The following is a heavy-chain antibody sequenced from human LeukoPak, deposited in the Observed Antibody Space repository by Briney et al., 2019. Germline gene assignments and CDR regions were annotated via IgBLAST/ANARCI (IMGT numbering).Heavy chain of an antibody. CDR3: ARTDIVVVPADFDI. Sequence: PSETLSLTCAVYGGSFSGYYWSWIRQPPGKGLEWIGEINHSGSTNYNPSLKSRVTISVDTSKNQLSLKLSSVTAADTAVYYCARTDIVVVPADFDIWGQGTMVTVSS. CDR2: INHSGST. D-gene: IGHD2-2*01. CDR1: GGSFSGYY. J-gene: IGHJ3*02. V-gene: IGHV4-34*01.